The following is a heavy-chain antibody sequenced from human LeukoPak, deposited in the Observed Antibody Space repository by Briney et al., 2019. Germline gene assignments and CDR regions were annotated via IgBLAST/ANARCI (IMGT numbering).Heavy chain of an antibody. Sequence: GGSLRPSCAASGVTFSSTAMSWFRKAPGKDLDWVAAISGSGGSTSYANSVKSRCAISTDNSKNTLYLQRNSLRAEDKAVYYYAKDLGAMVRGVIITWGLDYWGQGTLVTVSS. CDR3: AKDLGAMVRGVIITWGLDY. CDR1: GVTFSSTA. CDR2: ISGSGGST. V-gene: IGHV3-23*01. J-gene: IGHJ4*02. D-gene: IGHD3-10*01.